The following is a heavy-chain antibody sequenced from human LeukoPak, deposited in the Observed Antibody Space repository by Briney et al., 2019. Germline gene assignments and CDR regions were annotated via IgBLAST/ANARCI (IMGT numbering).Heavy chain of an antibody. J-gene: IGHJ3*02. CDR2: INPIFGTA. Sequence: AASVKVSCKASGCTFSSYAISWVRQAPGQGLEWMGGINPIFGTANYAHKFQGRVTISTDEATNTPYMELNSLRAEDTAVYYCASRDGYNLSDAFDIWGKGTMVTVSS. D-gene: IGHD5-24*01. V-gene: IGHV1-69*05. CDR3: ASRDGYNLSDAFDI. CDR1: GCTFSSYA.